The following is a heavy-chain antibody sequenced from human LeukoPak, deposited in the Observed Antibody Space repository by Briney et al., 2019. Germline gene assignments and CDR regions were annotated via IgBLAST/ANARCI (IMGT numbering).Heavy chain of an antibody. J-gene: IGHJ4*02. Sequence: AASVKVSCKASGYTFTGYYMHWVRQAPGQGLEWMGWINPNSGGTNYARKFQGRVTMTRDTSISTAYMELSRLRSDDTAVYYCAKDRWRVVPAATFDYWGQGTLVTVSS. CDR2: INPNSGGT. CDR1: GYTFTGYY. V-gene: IGHV1-2*02. D-gene: IGHD2-2*01. CDR3: AKDRWRVVPAATFDY.